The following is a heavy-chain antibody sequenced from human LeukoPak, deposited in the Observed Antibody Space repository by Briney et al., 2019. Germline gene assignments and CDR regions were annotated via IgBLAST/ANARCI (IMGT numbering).Heavy chain of an antibody. V-gene: IGHV5-51*01. D-gene: IGHD2-2*01. CDR2: IYPGDSDT. Sequence: GESLKISFKGSGYSFTSNWIGWVRQMPGKGLEWMGIIYPGDSDTRYSPSFQAQVTISADKSISTAYLQWSSLKASDTGMYYCARPSTAANDYWGQGTLVTVSS. CDR3: ARPSTAANDY. CDR1: GYSFTSNW. J-gene: IGHJ4*02.